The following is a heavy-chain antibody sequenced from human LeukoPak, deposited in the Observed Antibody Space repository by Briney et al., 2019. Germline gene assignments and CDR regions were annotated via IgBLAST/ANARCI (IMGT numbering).Heavy chain of an antibody. D-gene: IGHD3-10*01. CDR3: AKDAFPLLWFGEYGDAFDI. CDR2: ISGSGGST. V-gene: IGHV3-23*01. J-gene: IGHJ3*02. Sequence: GGSLRLSCAASGFTFSSYAMSWVRQAPGKGLEWVSAISGSGGSTYYADSVKGRFTISRDNSKNTLYLQMNSLRAEDTAVYYCAKDAFPLLWFGEYGDAFDIWGQGTMVTVSS. CDR1: GFTFSSYA.